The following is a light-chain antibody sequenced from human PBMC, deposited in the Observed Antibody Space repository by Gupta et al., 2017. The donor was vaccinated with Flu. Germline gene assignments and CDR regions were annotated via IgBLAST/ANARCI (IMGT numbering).Light chain of an antibody. Sequence: QPALTHPRSVSGSPAQSVAISCSGTSSDVGAYNYVSWYQQHPGKVPELIIYEVSNRPSGVPYRFSGSKYGTTVSLTISGLQAEDESYYYCCSYTFSRVFGTGTKVTVL. CDR3: CSYTFSRV. CDR2: EVS. J-gene: IGLJ1*01. CDR1: SSDVGAYNY. V-gene: IGLV2-11*01.